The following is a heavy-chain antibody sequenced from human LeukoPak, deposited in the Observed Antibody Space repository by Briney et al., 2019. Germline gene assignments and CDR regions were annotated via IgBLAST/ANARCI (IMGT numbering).Heavy chain of an antibody. V-gene: IGHV3-53*01. CDR1: GFTFSSKY. J-gene: IGHJ4*02. Sequence: GGSLRLSCTASGFTFSSKYMTWVRQAPGRGLEWVAIIYCTGSSYYADSVKGRFTISRDDSKTTVFLQMNYPTAEDTAVYYCARALGRVLQSTSFYFDLWGQGAQGTVSS. CDR3: ARALGRVLQSTSFYFDL. D-gene: IGHD5-24*01. CDR2: IYCTGSS.